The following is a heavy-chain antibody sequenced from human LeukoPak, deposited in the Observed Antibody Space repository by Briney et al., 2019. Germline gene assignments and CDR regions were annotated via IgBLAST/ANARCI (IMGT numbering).Heavy chain of an antibody. Sequence: PGGSLRLSCAASGFTFRSYEMNWVRQAPGKGLEWVSAISGSGGSTYYADSVKGRFTISRDNSKNTLYLQMNSLRAEDTAVYYCAKRDGSSDYWGQGTLVTVSS. CDR2: ISGSGGST. CDR1: GFTFRSYE. J-gene: IGHJ4*02. D-gene: IGHD3-10*01. V-gene: IGHV3-23*01. CDR3: AKRDGSSDY.